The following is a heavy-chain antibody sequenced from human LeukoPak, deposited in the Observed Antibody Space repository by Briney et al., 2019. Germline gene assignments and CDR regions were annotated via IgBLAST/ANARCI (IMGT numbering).Heavy chain of an antibody. CDR3: ARGVYIAAAQYAY. CDR1: GGSLSSYY. J-gene: IGHJ4*02. V-gene: IGHV4-59*01. CDR2: IYYSGTT. Sequence: SETLSLTCTVSGGSLSSYYWSWLRHPPGKGLEGIGYIYYSGTTNYNPSLKRRVTISVDTSKNQFSLKLSSVTAADTAVYYCARGVYIAAAQYAYWGQGTLVSVSS. D-gene: IGHD6-13*01.